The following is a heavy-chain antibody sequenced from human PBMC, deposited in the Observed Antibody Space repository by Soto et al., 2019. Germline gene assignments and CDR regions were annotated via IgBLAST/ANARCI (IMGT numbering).Heavy chain of an antibody. CDR2: IYSSGST. D-gene: IGHD2-2*01. Sequence: SETLSLTCTVSGGSISSSSYYWGWIRQPPGKGQEWIGSIYSSGSTYYNPSLKSRVTVSVDTSKNQFSLKVTSVTAADTAVYYCARLYGYCIRNSCHGHYAMDVWGQGTTVTVSS. J-gene: IGHJ6*02. CDR3: ARLYGYCIRNSCHGHYAMDV. V-gene: IGHV4-39*01. CDR1: GGSISSSSYY.